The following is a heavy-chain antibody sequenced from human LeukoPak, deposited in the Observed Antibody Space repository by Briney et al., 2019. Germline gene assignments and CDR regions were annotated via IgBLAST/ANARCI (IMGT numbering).Heavy chain of an antibody. V-gene: IGHV1-2*02. D-gene: IGHD6-19*01. J-gene: IGHJ5*02. CDR3: ARVRGIAVAGTRQKSNWFDP. CDR2: INPNSGGT. Sequence: ASVKVSSKASGYTFTGYYMHWVRQAPGQGLEWMGWINPNSGGTNYAQKFQGRVTMTRDTSISTAYMELSRLRSDDTAVYYCARVRGIAVAGTRQKSNWFDPWGQGTLVTVSS. CDR1: GYTFTGYY.